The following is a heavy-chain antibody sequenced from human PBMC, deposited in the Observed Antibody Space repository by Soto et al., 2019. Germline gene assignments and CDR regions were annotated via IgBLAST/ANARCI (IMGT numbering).Heavy chain of an antibody. J-gene: IGHJ6*03. CDR3: ARGSNWKYPIYYYYYMDV. CDR2: IYYSGST. V-gene: IGHV4-59*01. Sequence: SETLSLACTVSGGSISSYYWSWIRQPPGKGLEWIGYIYYSGSTNYNPSLKSRVTISVDTSKNQFSLKLSSVTAADTAVYYCARGSNWKYPIYYYYYMDVWGKGTTVTVSS. CDR1: GGSISSYY. D-gene: IGHD1-7*01.